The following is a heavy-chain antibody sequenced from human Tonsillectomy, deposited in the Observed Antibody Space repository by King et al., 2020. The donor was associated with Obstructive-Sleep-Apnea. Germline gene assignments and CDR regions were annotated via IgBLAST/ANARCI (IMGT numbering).Heavy chain of an antibody. V-gene: IGHV4-39*07. CDR3: ARGVEQQLANWFDP. Sequence: QLKESGPGLVKPSETLSLTCSVSGGSISSSSYYWGWIRQPPGKGLDWIGIIYYSGTTYYNPSLKSRVTISVDTSKNQFSLKLSSVTAADTAVYYCARGVEQQLANWFDPWGQGTLVTVSS. D-gene: IGHD6-13*01. J-gene: IGHJ5*02. CDR1: GGSISSSSYY. CDR2: IYYSGTT.